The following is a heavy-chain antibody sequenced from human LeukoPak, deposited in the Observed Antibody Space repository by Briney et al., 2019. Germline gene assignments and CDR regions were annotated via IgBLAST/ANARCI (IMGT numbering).Heavy chain of an antibody. V-gene: IGHV3-23*01. CDR2: ISGSGGST. CDR1: GFTFSSYA. D-gene: IGHD3-10*01. CDR3: ARTYGSGSYYNPPSCYFDY. Sequence: GGSLRLSCAASGFTFSSYAMSWVRQAPGKGLEWVSAISGSGGSTYYADSVKGRFTISRDNSKNTLYLQMNSLRAEDTAVYYCARTYGSGSYYNPPSCYFDYWGQGTLVTVSS. J-gene: IGHJ4*02.